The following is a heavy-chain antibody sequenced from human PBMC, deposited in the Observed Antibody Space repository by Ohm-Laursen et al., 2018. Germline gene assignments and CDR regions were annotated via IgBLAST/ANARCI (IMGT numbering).Heavy chain of an antibody. CDR3: ARTSSGGSGHYWYFDL. CDR2: IYYSGST. CDR1: GGSMSGYY. V-gene: IGHV4-59*07. J-gene: IGHJ2*01. Sequence: SDTLSLTCTVSGGSMSGYYWSWIRQPPGKGPEWIGNIYYSGSTNYNPSLKSRVTISVDTSKNQFSLKLSSVTAADTAVYYCARTSSGGSGHYWYFDLWGRGTLVTVSS. D-gene: IGHD2-15*01.